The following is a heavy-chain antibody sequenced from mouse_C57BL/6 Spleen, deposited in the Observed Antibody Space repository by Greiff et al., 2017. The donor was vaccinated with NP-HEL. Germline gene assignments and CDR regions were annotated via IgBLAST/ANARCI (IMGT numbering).Heavy chain of an antibody. CDR2: IHPNSGST. Sequence: VQLQQPGTELVKPGASVKLSCKASGYTFTSYWMHWVKQRPGQGLEWIGMIHPNSGSTNYNEKFKSKATLTVDKSSSTAYMQLSSLTSEDSAVYYCANGLPNPEGFAYWGQGTLVTVSA. D-gene: IGHD2-10*01. V-gene: IGHV1-64*01. CDR1: GYTFTSYW. CDR3: ANGLPNPEGFAY. J-gene: IGHJ3*01.